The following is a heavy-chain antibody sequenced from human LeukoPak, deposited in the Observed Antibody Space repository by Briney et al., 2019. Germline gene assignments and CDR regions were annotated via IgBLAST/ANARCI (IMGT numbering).Heavy chain of an antibody. CDR3: VRRHDY. Sequence: GGSLRLSCVASGFDVNDNFMIWVRQAPGQGLEWVSIIYASGGAYHAESVKGRFNAFRDTSKNTIFLQMNNLRADDTAIYYCVRRHDYWGQGTLVTVSS. CDR1: GFDVNDNF. V-gene: IGHV3-53*01. J-gene: IGHJ4*02. CDR2: IYASGGA.